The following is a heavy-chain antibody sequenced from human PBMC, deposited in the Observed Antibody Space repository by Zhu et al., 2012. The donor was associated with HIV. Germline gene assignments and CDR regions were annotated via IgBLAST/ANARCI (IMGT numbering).Heavy chain of an antibody. V-gene: IGHV4-39*01. Sequence: QVQLEESGPGLVKPSETLSLTCIVSGGSISSSSYYWGWIRQPPGKGLEWIGSIYYGDKTYYNPALKSRLTMSADTPKNQFSLKLRSVTAADTAIYYCARRPNVLRGPSNGFDIWAKGQVVAVLF. CDR3: ARRPNVLRGPSNGFDI. CDR2: IYYGDKT. D-gene: IGHD3-10*01. J-gene: IGHJ3*02. CDR1: GGSISSSSYY.